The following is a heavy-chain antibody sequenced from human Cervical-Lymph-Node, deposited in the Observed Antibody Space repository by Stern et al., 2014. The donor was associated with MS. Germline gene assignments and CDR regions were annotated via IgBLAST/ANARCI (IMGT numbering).Heavy chain of an antibody. D-gene: IGHD3-3*01. CDR2: IYYSGST. CDR1: GGSISSYY. J-gene: IGHJ4*02. CDR3: AREGTYYDFWSGSTSHYFDY. V-gene: IGHV4-59*01. Sequence: QVQLVESGPGLVKPSETLSLTCTVSGGSISSYYWSWIRQPPGKGLEGIGDIYYSGSTNYNPSLKSRVTISVDTSKNQFSLKLSSVTAADTAVYYCAREGTYYDFWSGSTSHYFDYWGQGTLVTVSS.